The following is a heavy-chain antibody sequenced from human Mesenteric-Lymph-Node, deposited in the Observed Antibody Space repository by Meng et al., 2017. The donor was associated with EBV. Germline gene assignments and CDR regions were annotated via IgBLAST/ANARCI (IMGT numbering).Heavy chain of an antibody. CDR2: INTGKGDT. Sequence: QVEVVQSGAEVKKPGASVKVSCKTSGYTYNRYTIHWVRQAPGQSLECMGWINTGKGDTKYSQKFQGRFTITRDTSANTAYMNLSSLRSEDTAFYYCATAYGSGSLDYWGQGTLVTVSS. D-gene: IGHD3-10*01. CDR3: ATAYGSGSLDY. V-gene: IGHV1-3*04. CDR1: GYTYNRYT. J-gene: IGHJ4*02.